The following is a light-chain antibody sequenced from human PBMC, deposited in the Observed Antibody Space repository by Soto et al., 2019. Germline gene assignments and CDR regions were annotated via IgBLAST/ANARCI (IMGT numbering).Light chain of an antibody. J-gene: IGKJ5*01. Sequence: DIQMTQSPSSVSASLGDRVSITCRASQDINSWLTWYQQKPGKAPKVLIYIASRLQPGVPSRFSGRGSGTDFSLTISSLQPEDVATYYCQKYNSAPLTFGGGTRLEIK. CDR3: QKYNSAPLT. CDR2: IAS. V-gene: IGKV1-12*01. CDR1: QDINSW.